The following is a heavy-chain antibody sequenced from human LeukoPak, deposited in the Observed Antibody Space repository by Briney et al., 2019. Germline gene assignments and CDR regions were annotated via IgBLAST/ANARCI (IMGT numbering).Heavy chain of an antibody. Sequence: PGGSLRLSCAASAFTVSSNFMTWVRQAPGKGLEWVSVIYSGGSTYYADSVKDRFTISRDNSKNMLYLQMNSLRAEDTAVYYCARGGDSLHYWGQGTLVTVSS. CDR1: AFTVSSNF. CDR2: IYSGGST. CDR3: ARGGDSLHY. J-gene: IGHJ4*02. V-gene: IGHV3-66*01. D-gene: IGHD3-10*01.